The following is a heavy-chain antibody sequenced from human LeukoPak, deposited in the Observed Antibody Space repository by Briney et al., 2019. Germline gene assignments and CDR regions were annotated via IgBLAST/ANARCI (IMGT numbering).Heavy chain of an antibody. CDR1: GFTFSSYS. Sequence: GGSLRLSCAASGFTFSSYSMNWVRQAPGKGLEWVSDISGGGATTFYADSVKGRFTISRDNSKNTLYLQLSSLRAEDTAVYYCAKSTGYSTTGRDFDSWGRGTLVTVSS. J-gene: IGHJ4*02. CDR3: AKSTGYSTTGRDFDS. V-gene: IGHV3-23*01. CDR2: ISGGGATT. D-gene: IGHD6-13*01.